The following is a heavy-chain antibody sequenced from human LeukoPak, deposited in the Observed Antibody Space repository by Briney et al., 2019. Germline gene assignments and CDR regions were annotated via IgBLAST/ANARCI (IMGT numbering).Heavy chain of an antibody. J-gene: IGHJ4*02. CDR3: ARSRPYYYDSSGYSFDY. CDR2: ISSSGSTI. V-gene: IGHV3-11*01. CDR1: GFTFSDYY. D-gene: IGHD3-22*01. Sequence: GGSLRLSCAASGFTFSDYYMSWIRQAPGKGLEWVSYISSSGSTICYADSVKGRFTISRDNAKDSLYLQMNSLRAEDTAVYYCARSRPYYYDSSGYSFDYWGQGTLVTVSS.